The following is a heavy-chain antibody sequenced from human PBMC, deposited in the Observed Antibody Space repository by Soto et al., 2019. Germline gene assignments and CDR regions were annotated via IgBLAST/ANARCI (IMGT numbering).Heavy chain of an antibody. V-gene: IGHV3-21*01. CDR3: ARSGIAAADPLFDY. D-gene: IGHD6-13*01. CDR1: GFTFSSYS. J-gene: IGHJ4*02. Sequence: GGSLRLSCAASGFTFSSYSMNWVRQAPGKGLEWVSSISSSSSYIYYADSVKGRFTISRDNARNSLYLQMNSLRAEDTAVYYCARSGIAAADPLFDYWGQGTLVTVSS. CDR2: ISSSSSYI.